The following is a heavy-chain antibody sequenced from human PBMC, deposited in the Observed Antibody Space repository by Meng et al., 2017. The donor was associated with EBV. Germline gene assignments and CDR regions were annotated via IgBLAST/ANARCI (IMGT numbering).Heavy chain of an antibody. CDR3: ASESGRGYTPDY. V-gene: IGHV1-69*01. D-gene: IGHD3-10*01. Sequence: QGQLVQSAGEVRKPGSSVKVSCKTSGGPFRYYAISWVRQAPGQGLEWLGGFLPRLGAPNYAQKFHGRVKITADESTSTHYMDLSSLRSEDTAIYYCASESGRGYTPDYWGQGTLVTSPQ. J-gene: IGHJ4*02. CDR1: GGPFRYYA. CDR2: FLPRLGAP.